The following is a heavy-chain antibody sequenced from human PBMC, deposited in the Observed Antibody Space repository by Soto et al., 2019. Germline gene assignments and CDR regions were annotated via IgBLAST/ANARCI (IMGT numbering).Heavy chain of an antibody. CDR3: ARGYHSYGSWSSIDY. CDR2: IYYSGST. Sequence: QVQLQESGPGLVKPSQTLSLTCTVYGGSISSGGYYWSWIRQHPGKGLEWIGYIYYSGSTYYNPSLKSRVTISVDTSKNQFSLKLSSVTAADTAVYYCARGYHSYGSWSSIDYWGQGTLVTVSS. V-gene: IGHV4-31*03. CDR1: GGSISSGGYY. J-gene: IGHJ4*02. D-gene: IGHD3-10*01.